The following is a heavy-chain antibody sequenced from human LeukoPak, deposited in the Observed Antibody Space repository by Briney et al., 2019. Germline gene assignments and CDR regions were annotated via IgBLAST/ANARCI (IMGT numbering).Heavy chain of an antibody. CDR2: IKQDGSEK. V-gene: IGHV3-7*01. CDR3: ARDRNTDFWSGYYTNYCDY. CDR1: GFTFSIYV. Sequence: GGSLRLSCAASGFTFSIYVMSWVRQAPGKGLEWVATIKQDGSEKYYVDSVKGRFTISRDNAKNSLYLQMNSLRAEDTAVYYCARDRNTDFWSGYYTNYCDYWGQGTLVTVSS. D-gene: IGHD3-3*01. J-gene: IGHJ4*02.